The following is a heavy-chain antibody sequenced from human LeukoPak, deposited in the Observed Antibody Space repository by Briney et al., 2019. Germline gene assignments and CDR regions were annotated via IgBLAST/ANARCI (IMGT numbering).Heavy chain of an antibody. Sequence: GGSLRLSCAASGFTFSSYAMSWVRQAPGRGLEWVSAISGSGGSTYYADSVKGRFTISRDNSKNTLYLQMNSLRAEDTAVYYCAKDNIGDCSGGSCQSLLQGSYYYYGMDVWGQGTTVTVSS. J-gene: IGHJ6*02. CDR2: ISGSGGST. V-gene: IGHV3-23*01. D-gene: IGHD2-15*01. CDR3: AKDNIGDCSGGSCQSLLQGSYYYYGMDV. CDR1: GFTFSSYA.